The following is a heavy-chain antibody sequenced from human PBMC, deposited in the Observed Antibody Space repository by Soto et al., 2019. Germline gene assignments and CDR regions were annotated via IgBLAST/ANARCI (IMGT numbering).Heavy chain of an antibody. V-gene: IGHV5-51*01. CDR3: ARRSSSPEFDP. CDR2: IYPGDSDT. D-gene: IGHD6-13*01. Sequence: PGESLKISCEVSGYIFTTYWIGWVRQMPGKGLEWMGIIYPGDSDTKYSPSFQGQVTLSADKSISTAYLQWSSLKASDTAMYYCARRSSSPEFDPWGQGTLVTVSS. CDR1: GYIFTTYW. J-gene: IGHJ5*02.